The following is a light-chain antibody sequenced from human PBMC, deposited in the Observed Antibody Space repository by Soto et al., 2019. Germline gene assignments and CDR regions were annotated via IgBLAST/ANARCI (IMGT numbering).Light chain of an antibody. J-gene: IGKJ4*01. V-gene: IGKV1-9*01. CDR1: QGISSY. Sequence: DIQLTQSPSFLSASVGARVTITCRASQGISSYLAWYQQKPGKAPKLLIYAASTLQSWVPSRFSGSGSGTEFTLTISSLQPEDFATYYCQQLNSYPLTFGGGTKVEIK. CDR2: AAS. CDR3: QQLNSYPLT.